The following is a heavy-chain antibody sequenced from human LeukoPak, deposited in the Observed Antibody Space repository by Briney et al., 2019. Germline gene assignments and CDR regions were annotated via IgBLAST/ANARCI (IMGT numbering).Heavy chain of an antibody. Sequence: SETLSLTCAVYGGSFSGYYWSWIRQPPGKGLEWIGEINHSGSTNYNPSLKSRVTISVDRSKNQFSLKLSSVTAADTAVYYCARTATDYYMDVWGKGTTVTVSS. V-gene: IGHV4-34*01. CDR1: GGSFSGYY. CDR3: ARTATDYYMDV. CDR2: INHSGST. J-gene: IGHJ6*03.